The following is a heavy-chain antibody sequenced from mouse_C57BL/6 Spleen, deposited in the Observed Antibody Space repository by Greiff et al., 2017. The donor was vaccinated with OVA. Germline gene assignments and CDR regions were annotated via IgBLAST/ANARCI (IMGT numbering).Heavy chain of an antibody. CDR3: ARKWSGYYWYFDV. D-gene: IGHD1-3*01. J-gene: IGHJ1*03. CDR2: IDPSDSYT. V-gene: IGHV1-69*01. CDR1: GYTLTSYW. Sequence: QVQLQQPGAELVMPGASVKLSCKASGYTLTSYWMHWVKQRPGQGLEWIGEIDPSDSYTNYNQKFKGKSTLTVDKSSSTAYMQLSSLTSEDSAVYYCARKWSGYYWYFDVWGTGTTVTVSS.